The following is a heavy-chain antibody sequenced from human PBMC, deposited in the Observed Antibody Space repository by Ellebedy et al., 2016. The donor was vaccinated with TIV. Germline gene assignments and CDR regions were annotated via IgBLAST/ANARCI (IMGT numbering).Heavy chain of an antibody. CDR3: AKDRGARQYYYYGMDV. CDR1: GFTFRSYG. D-gene: IGHD3-10*01. V-gene: IGHV3-30*18. Sequence: GESLKISCAASGFTFRSYGMHWVRQAPGKGLERVAVISYDGSNKYYADSVKGRFTISRDNSKNTLYLQMNSLRAEDTAVYYCAKDRGARQYYYYGMDVWGQGTTVTVSS. CDR2: ISYDGSNK. J-gene: IGHJ6*02.